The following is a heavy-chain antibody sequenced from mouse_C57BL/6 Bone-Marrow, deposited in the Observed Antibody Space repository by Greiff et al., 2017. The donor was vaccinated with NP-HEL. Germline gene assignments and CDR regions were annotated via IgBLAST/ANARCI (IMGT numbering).Heavy chain of an antibody. J-gene: IGHJ3*01. Sequence: EVKLVESGGGLVKPGGSLKLSCAASGFTFSSYAMSWVRQTPEKRLEWVATISDGGSYTYYPDNVKGRFTISRDNAKNNLYLQMSHLKSEDTAMYYCARDGPLYYYGSSLFAYWGLGTLVTVSA. V-gene: IGHV5-4*01. CDR3: ARDGPLYYYGSSLFAY. CDR2: ISDGGSYT. CDR1: GFTFSSYA. D-gene: IGHD1-1*01.